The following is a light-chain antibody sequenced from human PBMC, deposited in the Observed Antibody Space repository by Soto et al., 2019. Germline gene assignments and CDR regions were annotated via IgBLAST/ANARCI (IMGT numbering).Light chain of an antibody. J-gene: IGLJ2*01. CDR1: SSNLGAGYD. CDR3: SSYAGSNTLV. V-gene: IGLV1-40*01. CDR2: GNR. Sequence: QSVLTQPPSVSGAPGQRVTIPCTGNSSNLGAGYDVHWYQQLPGTAPKLVIYGNRNRPSGVPERFSGSKSGTSASLAITGLQAEDEGDYYCSSYAGSNTLVFGGGTKLTVL.